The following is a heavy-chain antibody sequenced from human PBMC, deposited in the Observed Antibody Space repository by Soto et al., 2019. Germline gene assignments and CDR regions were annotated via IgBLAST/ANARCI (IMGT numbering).Heavy chain of an antibody. CDR1: GGYFSGYY. Sequence: PSETQSLTYAVYGGYFSGYYWSWLRQPPGKGLEWIGEINHSGSTNYNPSLKSRVTISVDTSKNQFSLKLSSVTAADTAVYYCARGRPGYCMDVWGQGTTVTVSS. CDR2: INHSGST. J-gene: IGHJ6*02. CDR3: ARGRPGYCMDV. V-gene: IGHV4-34*01. D-gene: IGHD6-6*01.